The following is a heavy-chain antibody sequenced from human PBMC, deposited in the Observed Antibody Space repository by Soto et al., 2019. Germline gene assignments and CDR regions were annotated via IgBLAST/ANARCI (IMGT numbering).Heavy chain of an antibody. V-gene: IGHV5-51*01. D-gene: IGHD2-15*01. CDR2: IYPGDSDT. CDR3: ARQFLDGGNRLYNWFDP. J-gene: IGHJ5*02. CDR1: GYSFTSYW. Sequence: PGESLKISCKGSGYSFTSYWIGWVRQMPGKGLEWMGIIYPGDSDTRYSPSFQGQVTISADKSISTAYLQWSSLKASDTAMYYCARQFLDGGNRLYNWFDPWGQGTLVTVSS.